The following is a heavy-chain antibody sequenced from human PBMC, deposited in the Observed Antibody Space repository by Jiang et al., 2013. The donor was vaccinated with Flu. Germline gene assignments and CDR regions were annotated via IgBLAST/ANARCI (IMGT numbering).Heavy chain of an antibody. CDR3: ASGRDGYNYY. Sequence: TLSLTCTVSGGSISSSSYYWGWIRQPPREGAGVDWEYLLYGSTYYNPSLKSRVTISVDTSKNQFSLKLSSVTAADTAVYYCASGRDGYNYYWGQGTLVTVSS. CDR2: LLYGST. D-gene: IGHD5-24*01. V-gene: IGHV4-39*01. CDR1: GGSISSSSYY. J-gene: IGHJ4*02.